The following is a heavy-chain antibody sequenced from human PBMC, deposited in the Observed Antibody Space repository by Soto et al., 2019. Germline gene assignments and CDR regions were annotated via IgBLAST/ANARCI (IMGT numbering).Heavy chain of an antibody. CDR3: AKVGGTSHPPIPVDC. D-gene: IGHD2-2*02. CDR2: ISSSAHTT. CDR1: GFTFSDYD. Sequence: GGSLRLSCAASGFTFSDYDMTWIRPAPGKGLEWVSSISSSAHTTYYADSVKGRFTISRDNAKNTLYLQMNSLRADDTAVYYCAKVGGTSHPPIPVDCWGQGTLVTVSS. V-gene: IGHV3-11*01. J-gene: IGHJ4*02.